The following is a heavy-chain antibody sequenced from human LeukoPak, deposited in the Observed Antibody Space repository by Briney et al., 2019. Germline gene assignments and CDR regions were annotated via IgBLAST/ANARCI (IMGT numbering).Heavy chain of an antibody. Sequence: ASVKVSCKASGYTFTGYYMHWVRQAPGQGLEWMGRINPNSGGTNYAQKLQGRVTMTTDTSTSTAYMELRSLRSDDTAVYYCAREMGDDFWSGYYYFDYWGQGTLVTVSS. V-gene: IGHV1-2*06. CDR1: GYTFTGYY. D-gene: IGHD3-3*01. CDR2: INPNSGGT. J-gene: IGHJ4*02. CDR3: AREMGDDFWSGYYYFDY.